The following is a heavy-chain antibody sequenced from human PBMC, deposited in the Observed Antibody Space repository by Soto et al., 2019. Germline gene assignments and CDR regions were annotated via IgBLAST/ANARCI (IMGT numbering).Heavy chain of an antibody. D-gene: IGHD3-10*01. CDR1: GGTFSSYT. CDR3: ARDYYGSGTPPFY. J-gene: IGHJ4*02. Sequence: QVQLVQSGAEVKKPGSSVKVSCKASGGTFSSYTISWVRQAPGQGLEWMGRIIPILGIANYAQKFQGRVTMTADKSTSTAYMELSSLRSEDTAVYYCARDYYGSGTPPFYWGQGTLVTVSS. CDR2: IIPILGIA. V-gene: IGHV1-69*08.